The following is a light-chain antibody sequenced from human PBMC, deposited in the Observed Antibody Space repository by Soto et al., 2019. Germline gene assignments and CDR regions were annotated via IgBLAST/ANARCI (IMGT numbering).Light chain of an antibody. J-gene: IGKJ1*01. Sequence: EIVMTQSPATLSVSPGEGATLSCRASQSVSHNLAWYQQKPGQAPRLLIYGASTRATGIPTRFSGSGSGTEFTLTISSLQSEDVATYYCQNYDSAPTWTFGQGTKVEIE. CDR2: GAS. CDR3: QNYDSAPTWT. V-gene: IGKV3-15*01. CDR1: QSVSHN.